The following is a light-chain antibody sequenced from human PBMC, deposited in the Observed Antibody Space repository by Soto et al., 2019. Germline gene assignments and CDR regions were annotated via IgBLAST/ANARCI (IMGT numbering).Light chain of an antibody. J-gene: IGKJ4*01. V-gene: IGKV3-20*01. Sequence: EFVLTQSPGTLSLSPGERATLSCRASQTVRNNYLAWYQQKPGQAPRLLIYDASSRATGIPDRFSGGGSGTDFTLTISRLEPEDFAVYYCQQYGSSLLTFGGGTKVDI. CDR2: DAS. CDR1: QTVRNNY. CDR3: QQYGSSLLT.